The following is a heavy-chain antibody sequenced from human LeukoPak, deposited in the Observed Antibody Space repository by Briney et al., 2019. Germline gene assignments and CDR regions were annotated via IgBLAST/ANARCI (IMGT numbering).Heavy chain of an antibody. D-gene: IGHD3-10*01. CDR2: ISGSGGST. Sequence: GGSLRLSCATSGFPFSDFSMSWVRQAPGKGLEWVSAISGSGGSTYYADSVKGRFTISRDNSKNTLYLQMNSLRAEDTAVYYCAKAGTSSGSDDYYYYGMDVWGQGTTVTVSS. CDR1: GFPFSDFS. V-gene: IGHV3-23*01. CDR3: AKAGTSSGSDDYYYYGMDV. J-gene: IGHJ6*02.